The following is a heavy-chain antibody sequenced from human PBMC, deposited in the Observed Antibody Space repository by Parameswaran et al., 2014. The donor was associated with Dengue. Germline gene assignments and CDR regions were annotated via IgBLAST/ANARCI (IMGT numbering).Heavy chain of an antibody. D-gene: IGHD4-17*01. J-gene: IGHJ4*02. V-gene: IGHV4-39*01. CDR2: IYYSGST. CDR3: ARPDYGDSKGDY. Sequence: VRQAPGKGLEWIGSIYYSGSTYYNPSLKSRVTISVDTSKDQFSLKLSSVTAADTAVYYCARPDYGDSKGDYWGQGTLVTVSS.